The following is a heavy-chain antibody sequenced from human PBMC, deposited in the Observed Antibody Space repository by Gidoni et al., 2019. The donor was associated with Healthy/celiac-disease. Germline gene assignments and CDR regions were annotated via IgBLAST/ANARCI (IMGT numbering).Heavy chain of an antibody. Sequence: QVQLQESGPGLVKPSGTLSLTCAVPGGSISSSNWWRWVRQPPGKGLGWIGEIYHSGSTNYNPSLKSRVTISVDKSKNQFSLKLSSVTAADTAVYYCARALTSIVVVPAAYFDYWGQGTLVTVSS. CDR1: GGSISSSNW. CDR2: IYHSGST. D-gene: IGHD2-2*01. V-gene: IGHV4-4*02. CDR3: ARALTSIVVVPAAYFDY. J-gene: IGHJ4*02.